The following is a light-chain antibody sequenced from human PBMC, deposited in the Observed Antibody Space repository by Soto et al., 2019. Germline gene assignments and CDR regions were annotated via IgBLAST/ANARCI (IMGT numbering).Light chain of an antibody. CDR1: QSVDFNY. CDR2: GIS. V-gene: IGKV3D-20*02. J-gene: IGKJ4*01. Sequence: EIVLTQSPGILSLSPGERATLSCRASQSVDFNYFAWYQQKPGQAPRLLIHGISRRATGIPDRFGGSGSGTDFTLTISRLEPEDFAVYYCQQRSNWPPLTFGGGTKVDIK. CDR3: QQRSNWPPLT.